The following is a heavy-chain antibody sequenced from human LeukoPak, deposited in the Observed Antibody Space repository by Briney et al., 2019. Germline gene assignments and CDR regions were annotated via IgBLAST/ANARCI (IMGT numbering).Heavy chain of an antibody. J-gene: IGHJ4*02. CDR2: INSDGINT. Sequence: GGSLRLSCAASGFTFSNYWMHWVRQAPGKGLVWVSRINSDGINTSYADSVKGRFTISRDNAKNTLNLQMNSLRAEDTAVYYCARVRSPRYFDYWGQGTLVTVSS. CDR3: ARVRSPRYFDY. V-gene: IGHV3-74*01. CDR1: GFTFSNYW.